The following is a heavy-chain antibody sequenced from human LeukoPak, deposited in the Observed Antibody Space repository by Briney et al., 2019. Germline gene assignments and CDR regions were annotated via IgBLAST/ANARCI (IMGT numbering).Heavy chain of an antibody. D-gene: IGHD2/OR15-2a*01. CDR1: GGSVSSGFYY. J-gene: IGHJ4*02. V-gene: IGHV4-61*01. CDR3: ARKSNNIDY. CDR2: IYYSGSI. Sequence: SETLSLTCTVSGGSVSSGFYYWSWIRQPPGKGLGWIGYIYYSGSINYNPSLKSRVTISVDTSKNQFSLKLSSVTAADTAVYYCARKSNNIDYWGQGTLVTVSS.